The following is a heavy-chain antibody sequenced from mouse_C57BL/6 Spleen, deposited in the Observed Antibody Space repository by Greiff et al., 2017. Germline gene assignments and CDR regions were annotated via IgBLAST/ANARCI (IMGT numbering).Heavy chain of an antibody. CDR3: ARGLVITTVVAPFDY. Sequence: QVHVKQPGAELVRPGSSVKLSCKASGYTFTSYWMHWVKQRPIQGLEWIGNIDPSDSETHYNQKFKDKATLTVDKSSSTAYMQLSSLTSEDSAVYYCARGLVITTVVAPFDYWGQGTTLTVSS. J-gene: IGHJ2*01. CDR2: IDPSDSET. D-gene: IGHD1-1*01. V-gene: IGHV1-52*01. CDR1: GYTFTSYW.